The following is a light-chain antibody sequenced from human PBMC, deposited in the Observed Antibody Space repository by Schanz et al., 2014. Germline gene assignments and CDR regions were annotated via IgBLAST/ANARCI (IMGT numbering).Light chain of an antibody. J-gene: IGLJ3*02. CDR1: SSDVGGYNY. CDR3: SSYTSSSTLDWV. V-gene: IGLV2-14*01. CDR2: DVT. Sequence: QSALTQPASVSGSPGQSITISCTGTSSDVGGYNYVSWYQQHPGKAPKLVIYDVTDRPSGVSNRFSGSKSGNTASLTISGLQAEDEADYYCSSYTSSSTLDWVFGGGTKLTVL.